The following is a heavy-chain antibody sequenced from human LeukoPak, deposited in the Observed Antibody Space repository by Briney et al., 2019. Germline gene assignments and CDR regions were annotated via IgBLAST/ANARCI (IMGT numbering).Heavy chain of an antibody. CDR3: ASNVGGGSAMDV. V-gene: IGHV1-46*01. Sequence: GASVKVSCKASGYTFTSYYMHWERQAPGQGLEWMGIINPSGGSTSYAQKFQGRATMTRDMSTSAVYMELSSLRSEDTAVYYCASNVGGGSAMDVWGKGATVTVSS. CDR2: INPSGGST. J-gene: IGHJ6*03. D-gene: IGHD3-16*01. CDR1: GYTFTSYY.